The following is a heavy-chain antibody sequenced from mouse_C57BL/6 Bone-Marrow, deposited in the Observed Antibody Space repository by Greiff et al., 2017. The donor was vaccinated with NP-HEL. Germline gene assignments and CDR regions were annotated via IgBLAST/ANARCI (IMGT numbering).Heavy chain of an antibody. V-gene: IGHV1-72*01. D-gene: IGHD1-1*01. CDR3: ARPSGYGSSYGYFDV. CDR2: IDPNSGGT. Sequence: QVQLQQPGAELVKPGASVKLSCKASGYTFTSYWMHWVKQRPGRGLEWIGRIDPNSGGTKYNEKFKSKATLTVDKPSSTAYMQLSSLTSGDTAVYYCARPSGYGSSYGYFDVWGTGTTVTVSS. CDR1: GYTFTSYW. J-gene: IGHJ1*03.